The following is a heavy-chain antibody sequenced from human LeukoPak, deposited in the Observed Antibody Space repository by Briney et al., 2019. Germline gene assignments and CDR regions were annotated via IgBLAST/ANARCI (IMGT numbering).Heavy chain of an antibody. J-gene: IGHJ4*02. CDR2: IYSGGST. CDR3: ASGMAWGSGSYNDY. V-gene: IGHV3-66*01. Sequence: PGGSLRLSCAASGFTVSSNYMSWVRQAPGKGLEWVSVIYSGGSTYYADSVKGRFTISRDNSKNTLYLQMNSLRAEDTAVYYCASGMAWGSGSYNDYWGQGTLVTVSS. D-gene: IGHD3-10*01. CDR1: GFTVSSNY.